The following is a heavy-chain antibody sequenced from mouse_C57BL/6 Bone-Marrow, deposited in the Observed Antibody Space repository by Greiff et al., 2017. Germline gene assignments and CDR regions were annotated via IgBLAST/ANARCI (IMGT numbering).Heavy chain of an antibody. CDR1: GFTFSSYA. CDR2: ISDGGSYT. D-gene: IGHD2-1*01. CDR3: ASEGDGTYPYYFDY. Sequence: EVKLMESGGGLVKPGGSLKLSCAASGFTFSSYAMSWVRPTPEKRLEWVATISDGGSYTYSPDNAKGRFTIYSDNAKNNLYLQVSHLKSEDTAMYYCASEGDGTYPYYFDYWGQGTTLTVSS. J-gene: IGHJ2*01. V-gene: IGHV5-4*03.